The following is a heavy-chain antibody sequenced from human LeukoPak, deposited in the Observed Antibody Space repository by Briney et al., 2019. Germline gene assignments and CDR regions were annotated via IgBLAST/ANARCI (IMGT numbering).Heavy chain of an antibody. CDR2: IYTSGST. D-gene: IGHD2-21*02. CDR3: ARVQTDSRFDY. J-gene: IGHJ4*02. V-gene: IGHV4-4*07. CDR1: GGSISSYY. Sequence: NPSETLSLTCTVSGGSISSYYWSWIRQPAGKGLEWIGRIYTSGSTNYNPSLKSRVTMSVDTSTNQFSLKLRSVTAADTAVYYCARVQTDSRFDYWGQGTLVTVSS.